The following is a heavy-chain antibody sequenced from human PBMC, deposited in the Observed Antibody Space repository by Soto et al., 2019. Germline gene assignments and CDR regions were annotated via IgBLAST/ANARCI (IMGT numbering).Heavy chain of an antibody. J-gene: IGHJ5*01. CDR1: GGSVRAPDW. CDR2: VHISGHS. Sequence: SETLSLTCTLSGGSVRAPDWWNWVRQSPDKGLEWIAEVHISGHSNYNPSLRSRASVSIDSSKNQFYLNLNSVTAADTAIYYCARVRQGCSANNCYFDPWGQGTQVTVSS. D-gene: IGHD1-1*01. V-gene: IGHV4-4*02. CDR3: ARVRQGCSANNCYFDP.